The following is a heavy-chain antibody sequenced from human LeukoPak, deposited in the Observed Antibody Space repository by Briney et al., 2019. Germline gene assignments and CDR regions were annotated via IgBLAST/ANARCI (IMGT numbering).Heavy chain of an antibody. Sequence: GGSLRLSCAASGFTFSSYWMHWVRQAPGKGPVWVSRVDTDGTSTNYADSVKGRFTISRDNAKNTLYLQMNSLRAEDTGVYYCARGRQLWSAAYYFDYWGQGALVTVSS. CDR3: ARGRQLWSAAYYFDY. V-gene: IGHV3-74*01. J-gene: IGHJ4*02. CDR2: VDTDGTST. D-gene: IGHD5-18*01. CDR1: GFTFSSYW.